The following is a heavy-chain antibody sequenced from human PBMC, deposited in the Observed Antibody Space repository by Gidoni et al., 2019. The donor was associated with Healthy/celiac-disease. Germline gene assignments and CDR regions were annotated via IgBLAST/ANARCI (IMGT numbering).Heavy chain of an antibody. CDR1: GFTFDDYA. V-gene: IGHV3-9*01. CDR2: ISWNSGSI. Sequence: EVQLVESGGGLVQPGRSLRLSCAASGFTFDDYAMHWVRQAPGKGLEWVSGISWNSGSIGYADSVKGRFTISRDNAKNSLYLQMNSLRAEDTALYYCAKDSVGAIPLDAFDIWGQGTMVTVSS. D-gene: IGHD1-26*01. CDR3: AKDSVGAIPLDAFDI. J-gene: IGHJ3*02.